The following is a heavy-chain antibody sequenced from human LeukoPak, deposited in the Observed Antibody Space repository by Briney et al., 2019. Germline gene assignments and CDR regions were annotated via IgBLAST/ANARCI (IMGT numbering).Heavy chain of an antibody. CDR2: INHSGST. V-gene: IGHV4-34*01. D-gene: IGHD3-10*01. Sequence: PSETLSLTCAVYGGSFSGYYWSWIRQPPGKGLEWIGEINHSGSTNYNPSLKSRVTISVDTSKNQFSLKLSSVTAADTAVYYCARRHAYYYGSGSYSQFQHWGQGTLVTVSS. CDR3: ARRHAYYYGSGSYSQFQH. CDR1: GGSFSGYY. J-gene: IGHJ1*01.